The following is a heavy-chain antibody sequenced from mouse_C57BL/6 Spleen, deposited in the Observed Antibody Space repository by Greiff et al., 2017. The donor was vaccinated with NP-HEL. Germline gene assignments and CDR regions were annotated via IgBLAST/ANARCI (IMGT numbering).Heavy chain of an antibody. CDR1: GFTFSDYG. Sequence: EVKLMESGGGLVKPGGSLKLSCAASGFTFSDYGMHWVRQAPEKGLEWVAYISSGSSTIYYADTVKGRFTISRDNAKNTLFLQMTSLRSEDTAMYYCARIYYDYDEAWFAYWGQGTLVTVSA. CDR3: ARIYYDYDEAWFAY. V-gene: IGHV5-17*01. J-gene: IGHJ3*01. D-gene: IGHD2-4*01. CDR2: ISSGSSTI.